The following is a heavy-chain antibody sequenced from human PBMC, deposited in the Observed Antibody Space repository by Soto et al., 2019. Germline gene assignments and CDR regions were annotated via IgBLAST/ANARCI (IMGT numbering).Heavy chain of an antibody. D-gene: IGHD4-17*01. CDR1: GFTLSSYG. CDR3: AKDRYNNYGDHGKETRSHRGLDY. Sequence: VGSLRLSCAASGFTLSSYGMHWVRQAPGKGLEWVAVISYDGSNKYYADSVKGRFTISRDNSKNPLYLQMNSLRAEDTAVYYCAKDRYNNYGDHGKETRSHRGLDYLGQGTLVTVSS. V-gene: IGHV3-30*18. J-gene: IGHJ4*02. CDR2: ISYDGSNK.